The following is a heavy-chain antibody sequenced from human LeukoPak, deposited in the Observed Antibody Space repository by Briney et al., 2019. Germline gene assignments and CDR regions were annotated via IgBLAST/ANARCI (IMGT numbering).Heavy chain of an antibody. CDR3: ARDLELTYYDSSGHDY. V-gene: IGHV3-74*01. D-gene: IGHD3-22*01. J-gene: IGHJ4*02. CDR1: GFTFSAYW. Sequence: QPGGSLRLSCAASGFTFSAYWMHWVRQAPGKGLVWVSRINGDGSITSYAESVRGRFIISRDNAKNTVYLQMNSLSAEDTAVYYCARDLELTYYDSSGHDYWGQGTLVTVSS. CDR2: INGDGSIT.